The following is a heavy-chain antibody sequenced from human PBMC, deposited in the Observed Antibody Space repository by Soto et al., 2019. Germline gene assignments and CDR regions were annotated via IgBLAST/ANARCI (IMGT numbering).Heavy chain of an antibody. CDR3: ARQSYCSSTSCYTVDS. CDR2: IYLGDSNI. V-gene: IGHV5-51*01. CDR1: GYSLTSYW. Sequence: GESLKISCKGSGYSLTSYWIGWMRQTPGKGLEWMGMIYLGDSNIRYSPSFEGQVTISADKSITTAYLQWSSLKASDTAMYYCARQSYCSSTSCYTVDSWGHGTLVTVSS. D-gene: IGHD2-2*02. J-gene: IGHJ5*01.